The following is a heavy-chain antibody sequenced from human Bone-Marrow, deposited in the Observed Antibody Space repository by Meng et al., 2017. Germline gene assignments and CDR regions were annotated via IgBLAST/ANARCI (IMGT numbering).Heavy chain of an antibody. D-gene: IGHD3-22*01. J-gene: IGHJ4*02. CDR2: INTNTGNP. CDR1: GYTFTSYA. CDR3: ARDVADYYYDSSGYWPLYYFDY. V-gene: IGHV7-4-1*02. Sequence: KVSCKASGYTFTSYAMNWVRQAPGQGLEWMGWINTNTGNPTYAQGFTGRFVFSLDTSVSTAYLQISSLKAEDTAVYYCARDVADYYYDSSGYWPLYYFDYWGQGTLVTVSS.